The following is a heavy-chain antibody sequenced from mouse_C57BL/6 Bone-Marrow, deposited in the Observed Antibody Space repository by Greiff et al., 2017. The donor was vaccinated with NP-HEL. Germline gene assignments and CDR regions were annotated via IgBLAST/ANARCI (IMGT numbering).Heavy chain of an antibody. CDR1: GFTFSDYG. V-gene: IGHV5-17*01. J-gene: IGHJ3*01. Sequence: EVKLMESGGGLVKPGGSLKLSCAASGFTFSDYGMHWVRQAPEKGLEWVAYISSGSSTIYYADTVKGRFTISRDNAKNTLFLQMTSLRSEDTAMYYCAIYGFAYWGQGTLVTVSA. CDR2: ISSGSSTI. CDR3: AIYGFAY. D-gene: IGHD1-1*01.